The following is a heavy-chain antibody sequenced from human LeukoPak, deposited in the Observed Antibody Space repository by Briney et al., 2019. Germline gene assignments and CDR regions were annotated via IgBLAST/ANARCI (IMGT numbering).Heavy chain of an antibody. CDR1: GFTFSDYA. Sequence: GGSLRLSCVASGFTFSDYAMNWVRQAPGKGLEWVAVISYDGSNKYYADSVKGRFTISRDNSKNTLYLQMNSLRAEDTAVYYCAKSTAMAPYGMDIWGQGTTVTVSS. V-gene: IGHV3-30*18. CDR3: AKSTAMAPYGMDI. CDR2: ISYDGSNK. D-gene: IGHD5-18*01. J-gene: IGHJ6*02.